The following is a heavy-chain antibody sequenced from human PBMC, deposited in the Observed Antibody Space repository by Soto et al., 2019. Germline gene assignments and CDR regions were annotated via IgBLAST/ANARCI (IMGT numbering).Heavy chain of an antibody. Sequence: GGSLRLSCAASGFTFSSYAMSWVRQAPGKGLEWVSAISGSGGSTYYADSVKGRFTISRDNSKNTLYLQMNSLRAEDTAVYYCAKGYCSSTSCYVGYYYYYMDVWGKGTTVTVSS. CDR3: AKGYCSSTSCYVGYYYYYMDV. CDR1: GFTFSSYA. V-gene: IGHV3-23*01. D-gene: IGHD2-2*01. CDR2: ISGSGGST. J-gene: IGHJ6*03.